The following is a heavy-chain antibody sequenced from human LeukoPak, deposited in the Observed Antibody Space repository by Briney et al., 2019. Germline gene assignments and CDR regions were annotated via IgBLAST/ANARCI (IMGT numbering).Heavy chain of an antibody. V-gene: IGHV3-7*01. CDR3: GRVDDSSVYRPTEY. D-gene: IGHD3-22*01. CDR2: IKKDGSEK. J-gene: IGHJ4*02. Sequence: GGSLRLSCAASGFSLCNYWTSCVPHAPRERREWVASIKKDGSEKKYVDDVKGRFTISRDNTKNTLSLQMRSLRGEETAVYYCGRVDDSSVYRPTEYWGQGTLVTVST. CDR1: GFSLCNYW.